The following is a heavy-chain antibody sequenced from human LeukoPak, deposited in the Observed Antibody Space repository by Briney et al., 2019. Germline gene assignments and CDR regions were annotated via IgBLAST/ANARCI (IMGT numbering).Heavy chain of an antibody. Sequence: SETLSLTCTVSGGSISSGGYYWSWIRQPPGKGLEWIEYIYHSGSTYYNPSLKSRVTISVDRSKNQFSLKLSSVTAADPAVYYCARASGYRNWFDPWGQGTLVTVSS. J-gene: IGHJ5*02. CDR3: ARASGYRNWFDP. V-gene: IGHV4-30-2*01. CDR2: IYHSGST. D-gene: IGHD5-12*01. CDR1: GGSISSGGYY.